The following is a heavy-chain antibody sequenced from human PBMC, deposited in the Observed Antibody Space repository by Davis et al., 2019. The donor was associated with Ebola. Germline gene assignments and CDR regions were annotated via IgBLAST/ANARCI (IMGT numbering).Heavy chain of an antibody. CDR1: GGSISSSSYY. V-gene: IGHV4-39*01. Sequence: PSETLSLTCTVSGGSISSSSYYWGWIRQPPGKGLEWIGSIYYSGSTYYNPSLKSRVTISVGTSKNQFSLKLSSVTAADTAVYYCARRTVVVPAAINWFDPWGQGTLVTVSS. J-gene: IGHJ5*02. D-gene: IGHD2-2*02. CDR2: IYYSGST. CDR3: ARRTVVVPAAINWFDP.